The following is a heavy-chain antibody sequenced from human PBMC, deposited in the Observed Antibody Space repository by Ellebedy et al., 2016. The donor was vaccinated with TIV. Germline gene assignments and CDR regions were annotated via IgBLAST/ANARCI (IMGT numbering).Heavy chain of an antibody. CDR3: TKRGVAWAAFDI. J-gene: IGHJ3*02. V-gene: IGHV3-23*01. CDR1: GFTFRDFA. Sequence: GESLKISCAASGFTFRDFAMNWVRQAPGKGLEWVSAISPGGDITYFADSVKGRFTISRDNSQDTVHLQMHSLRAEDTAVYYCTKRGVAWAAFDIWGPGTLVTVSS. D-gene: IGHD7-27*01. CDR2: ISPGGDIT.